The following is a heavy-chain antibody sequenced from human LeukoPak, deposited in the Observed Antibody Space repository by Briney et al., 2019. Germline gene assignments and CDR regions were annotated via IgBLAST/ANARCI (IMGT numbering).Heavy chain of an antibody. CDR1: GFTFSSKY. J-gene: IGHJ4*02. V-gene: IGHV3-53*01. D-gene: IGHD5/OR15-5a*01. CDR2: IYSGGRT. CDR3: ARGVYGVPFDY. Sequence: GGSLRLSCAASGFTFSSKYMSWVRQAPGKGLEWVSVIYSGGRTYYADSVKGRFTISRDNSKNTLYLQMNSLRAEDTAVYYCARGVYGVPFDYWGQGTLVTVSS.